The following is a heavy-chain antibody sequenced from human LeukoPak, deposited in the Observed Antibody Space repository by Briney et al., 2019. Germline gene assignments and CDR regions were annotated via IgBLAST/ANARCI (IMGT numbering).Heavy chain of an antibody. CDR2: ITWNGGST. V-gene: IGHV3-20*04. Sequence: PGGSLRLSCAASGFIFYDYGMSWVRQAPGRGLEWVSVITWNGGSTIYADSVKGRFTISRDNSKNTLYLQMSSLRAEDTAVYYCVRRGYNNDYDYWGQGTLVTVSS. CDR1: GFIFYDYG. D-gene: IGHD5-18*01. CDR3: VRRGYNNDYDY. J-gene: IGHJ4*02.